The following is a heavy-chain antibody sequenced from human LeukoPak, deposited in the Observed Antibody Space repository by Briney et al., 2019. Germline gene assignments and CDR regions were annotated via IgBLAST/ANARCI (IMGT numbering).Heavy chain of an antibody. CDR1: GGSISSYY. CDR2: IYTSGST. D-gene: IGHD2-15*01. V-gene: IGHV4-4*07. CDR3: AREDCSGGSCYPISSADYYYGMDV. J-gene: IGHJ6*02. Sequence: SETLSLTCTVSGGSISSYYWSWIRQPAGKGLEWIGRIYTSGSTNYNPSPKSRVTMSVDTSKNQFSLKLSSVTAADTAVYYCAREDCSGGSCYPISSADYYYGMDVWGQGTTVTVSS.